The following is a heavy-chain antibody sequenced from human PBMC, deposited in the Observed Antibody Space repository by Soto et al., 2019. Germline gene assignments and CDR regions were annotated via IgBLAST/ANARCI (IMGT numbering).Heavy chain of an antibody. J-gene: IGHJ6*02. CDR1: GYTFTSYD. Sequence: GASVKVSCEASGYTFTSYDINWVRQATGQGLEWMGWMNPNSGNTGYAQKFQGRVTMTRNTSISTAYMELSSLRSEDTAVYYCARGLSDYYDSSGSPYYYYGMDVWGQGTTVTVSS. D-gene: IGHD3-22*01. CDR2: MNPNSGNT. CDR3: ARGLSDYYDSSGSPYYYYGMDV. V-gene: IGHV1-8*01.